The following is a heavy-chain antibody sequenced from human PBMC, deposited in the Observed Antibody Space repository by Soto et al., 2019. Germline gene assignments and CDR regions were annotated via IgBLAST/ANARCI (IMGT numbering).Heavy chain of an antibody. CDR3: ASESIAAAGYYYYGMDV. Sequence: PGGSLTLSCAASGFTVSSNYMSWVRQAPGKGLEWVSVIYSGGSTYYADSVKGRFTISRDNSKNTLYLQMNSLRAEDTAVYYCASESIAAAGYYYYGMDVWGQGTTVTVSS. V-gene: IGHV3-53*01. CDR2: IYSGGST. D-gene: IGHD6-13*01. CDR1: GFTVSSNY. J-gene: IGHJ6*02.